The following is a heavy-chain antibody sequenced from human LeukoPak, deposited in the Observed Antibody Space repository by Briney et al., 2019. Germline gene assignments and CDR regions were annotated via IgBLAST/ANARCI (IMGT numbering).Heavy chain of an antibody. CDR2: ISSNGGST. CDR3: ARGEHILRYFDWLLPDY. D-gene: IGHD3-9*01. J-gene: IGHJ4*02. CDR1: GFTFSSYA. V-gene: IGHV3-64*01. Sequence: PGGSLGLSCAASGFTFSSYAMHWVRQAPGKGLEYVSAISSNGGSTYYANSVKGRFTISRDNSKNTLYLQMGSLRAEDMAVYYCARGEHILRYFDWLLPDYWGQGTLVTVSS.